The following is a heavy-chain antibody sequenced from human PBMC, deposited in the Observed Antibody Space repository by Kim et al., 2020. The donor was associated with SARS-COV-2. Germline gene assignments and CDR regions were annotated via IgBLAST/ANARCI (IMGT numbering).Heavy chain of an antibody. Sequence: ASVKVSCKASGYTFTSYAMHWVRQAPGQRLEWMGWINAGNGNTKYSQKFQGRVTITRDTSASTAYMELSSLRSEDTAVYYCARDSGYYDSSGYPVRYFQHWGQGTLVPVSS. CDR1: GYTFTSYA. D-gene: IGHD3-22*01. V-gene: IGHV1-3*01. CDR3: ARDSGYYDSSGYPVRYFQH. CDR2: INAGNGNT. J-gene: IGHJ1*01.